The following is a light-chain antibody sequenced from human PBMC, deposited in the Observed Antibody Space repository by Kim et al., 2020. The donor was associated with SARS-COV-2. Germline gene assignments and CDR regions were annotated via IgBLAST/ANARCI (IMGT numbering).Light chain of an antibody. Sequence: LSASVGDRVTITCRASQSIFSWLAWYQHKPGKAPKLLIYRASALQSGVPPRFSGSGFGTEFTLTISSLQPDDFATYYCQQYDIDSTFGQGTKLEI. V-gene: IGKV1-5*03. CDR3: QQYDIDST. CDR1: QSIFSW. CDR2: RAS. J-gene: IGKJ2*01.